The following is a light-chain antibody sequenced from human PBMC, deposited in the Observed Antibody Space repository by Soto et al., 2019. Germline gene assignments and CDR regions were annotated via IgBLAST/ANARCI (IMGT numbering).Light chain of an antibody. CDR3: QQYNNWHLLT. Sequence: VLTQGQGRRSMSRGERASRYCRAIQSVSSSSLAWYQQKPGQAPRLLIYDASNRATGIPARFSGSGSGTDFSLTICCLQSEDFGVYYCQQYNNWHLLTFGQGTRLEIK. CDR2: DAS. J-gene: IGKJ5*01. V-gene: IGKV3D-15*01. CDR1: QSVSSS.